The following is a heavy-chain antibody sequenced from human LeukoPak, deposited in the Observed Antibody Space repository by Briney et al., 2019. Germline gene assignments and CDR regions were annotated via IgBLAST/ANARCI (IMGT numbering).Heavy chain of an antibody. CDR3: ARGSHSSGWYL. CDR2: INHSGST. V-gene: IGHV4-34*01. Sequence: SETLSLTCVVYGGSFSGYYWSWIRQPPGKGLEWIGEINHSGSTNYNPSLKSRVTISVDTSKNQFSLKLSSVTAADTAVYYCARGSHSSGWYLWGQGTLVTVSS. CDR1: GGSFSGYY. D-gene: IGHD6-13*01. J-gene: IGHJ5*02.